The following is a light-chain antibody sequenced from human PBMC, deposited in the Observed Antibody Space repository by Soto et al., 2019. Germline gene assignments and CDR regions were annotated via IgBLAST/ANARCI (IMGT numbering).Light chain of an antibody. CDR2: GVS. CDR3: QQYGSSPYT. J-gene: IGKJ2*01. V-gene: IGKV3-20*01. CDR1: QSVTSNY. Sequence: EVVMTQSPATLSVSPGERATLSCRASQSVTSNYLAWYQQKPGQAPRLLIYGVSNRATGIPDRFSGTGSGTDFTLTISRLEPEDFAVYYCQQYGSSPYTFGLGTKLEIK.